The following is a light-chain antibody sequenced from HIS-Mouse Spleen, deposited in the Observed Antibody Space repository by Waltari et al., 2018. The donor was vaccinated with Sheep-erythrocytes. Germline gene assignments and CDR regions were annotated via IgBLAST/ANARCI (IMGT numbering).Light chain of an antibody. CDR2: EGS. CDR1: SSDGGSYNL. Sequence: QSALTQPASVSGSPGQSITISCTGTSSDGGSYNLVSWYQQHPGKAPKPMIYEGSKRPSGVSNRFSGSKSGNTASLTISGLQAEDEADYYCCSYAGSYNHVFGTGTKVTVL. V-gene: IGLV2-23*01. J-gene: IGLJ1*01. CDR3: CSYAGSYNHV.